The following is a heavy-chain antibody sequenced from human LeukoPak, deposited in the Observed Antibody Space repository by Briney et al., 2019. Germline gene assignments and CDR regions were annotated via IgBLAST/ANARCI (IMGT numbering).Heavy chain of an antibody. D-gene: IGHD3-10*01. Sequence: PSETLSLTCTVSGGSISSRNYYWGWIRKPPGKGLEWVGSIYYSGTTYYNPSLKSRFSINVDTSKNQFSLYLSSVTAADTAVYYCARRYYYGSGSYYNRNMWPTPYNWFDPWGQGTLVTVSS. V-gene: IGHV4-39*01. CDR1: GGSISSRNYY. CDR2: IYYSGTT. CDR3: ARRYYYGSGSYYNRNMWPTPYNWFDP. J-gene: IGHJ5*02.